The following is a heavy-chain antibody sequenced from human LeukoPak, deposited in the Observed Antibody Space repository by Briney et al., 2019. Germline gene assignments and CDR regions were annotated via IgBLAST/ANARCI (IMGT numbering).Heavy chain of an antibody. V-gene: IGHV4-4*09. CDR3: ARIPLGYSGAYYFDY. Sequence: SETLSLTCAVYGGSFSGYYWSWLRQPPGKGLEGIGYISSSGSVNDNPSLRSRVTISVDTSKNQFFLNLSSVSAADTAVYYCARIPLGYSGAYYFDYWGQGTLVTVSP. J-gene: IGHJ4*02. CDR1: GGSFSGYY. CDR2: ISSSGSV. D-gene: IGHD5-12*01.